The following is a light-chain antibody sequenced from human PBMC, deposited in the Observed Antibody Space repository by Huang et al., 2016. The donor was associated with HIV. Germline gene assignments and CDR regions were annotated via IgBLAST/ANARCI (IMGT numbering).Light chain of an antibody. J-gene: IGKJ2*01. CDR3: QQYENWPRT. CDR1: QSVAIS. Sequence: EIVMTQSPATLSVSPGGRATLSCRASQSVAISLACYQQKPGQTPRLLIYGTSTTATGIPARFSGSGSETEFTLTISSLQSEDFAVYYCQQYENWPRTFGQGTRLEIK. V-gene: IGKV3-15*01. CDR2: GTS.